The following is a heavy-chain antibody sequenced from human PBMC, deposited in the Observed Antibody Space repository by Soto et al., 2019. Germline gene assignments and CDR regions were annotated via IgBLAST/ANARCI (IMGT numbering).Heavy chain of an antibody. CDR3: VWSHWIWGGFNI. CDR1: GGSISTRHYF. D-gene: IGHD2-21*01. CDR2: IYYDGGT. J-gene: IGHJ3*02. V-gene: IGHV4-39*01. Sequence: QLQLQDSGPGLVKPSETLSLTCTVSGGSISTRHYFWGWIRQPPGKGLEWIVSIYYDGGTQYNPSLKGRGTISIDTPKNQVFMKLSSVTAADTAVYYCVWSHWIWGGFNIWGQGTTVTVSS.